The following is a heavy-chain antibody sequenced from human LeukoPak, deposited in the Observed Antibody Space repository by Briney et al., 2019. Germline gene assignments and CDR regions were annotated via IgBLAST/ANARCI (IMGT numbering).Heavy chain of an antibody. V-gene: IGHV4-34*01. CDR1: GGSFSGYY. Sequence: PSETLSLTCAVFGGSFSGYYWSWIRQPPGKGLEWIGEINHSGSTNYNPSLKSRVTISVDTSKNQFSLRLGSVTAADTAVYYCARGDTVAARPGRFDYWGQGTLVTVSS. CDR3: ARGDTVAARPGRFDY. J-gene: IGHJ4*02. CDR2: INHSGST. D-gene: IGHD6-6*01.